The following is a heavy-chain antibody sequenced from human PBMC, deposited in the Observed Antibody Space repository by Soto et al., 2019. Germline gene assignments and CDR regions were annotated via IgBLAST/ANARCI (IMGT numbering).Heavy chain of an antibody. Sequence: SETLSLTCTVSGGSISSGGYYWSWIRQHPGKGLEWIGYIYYSGSTYYNPSLKSRVTISVDTSKNQFSLKLSSVTAADTAVYYCASGYSGYDYYFDYWGQGTLVTVSS. CDR3: ASGYSGYDYYFDY. D-gene: IGHD5-12*01. CDR2: IYYSGST. J-gene: IGHJ4*02. V-gene: IGHV4-31*03. CDR1: GGSISSGGYY.